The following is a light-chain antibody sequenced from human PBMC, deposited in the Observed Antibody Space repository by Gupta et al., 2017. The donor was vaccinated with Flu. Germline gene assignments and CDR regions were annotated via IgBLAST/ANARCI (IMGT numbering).Light chain of an antibody. V-gene: IGLV1-47*01. CDR3: ATWDDSLSAVV. CDR2: KSN. Sequence: QSVLTQPPSPSGPPGQRVTFSFSGGNSNLGINYVSWYQQLPGAAPKLIIYKSNKRPSGVPDRFSGSKSGTSASLAISGLRAEEEAEYYCATWDDSLSAVVFGGGTKLTVL. CDR1: NSNLGINY. J-gene: IGLJ2*01.